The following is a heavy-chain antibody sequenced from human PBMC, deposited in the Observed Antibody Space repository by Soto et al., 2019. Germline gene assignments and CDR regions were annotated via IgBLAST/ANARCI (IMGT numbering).Heavy chain of an antibody. CDR2: IIPIFGTA. J-gene: IGHJ3*02. D-gene: IGHD2-21*02. V-gene: IGHV1-69*12. CDR1: GGTFSSYA. CDR3: ARSRPLCGGDCYDAFDI. Sequence: QVQLVQSGAEVKKPGSSVKVSCKASGGTFSSYAISWVRQAPGQGLEWMGGIIPIFGTANYAQKFQGRVTITADESTSTAYMELSSLRSEDTAVYYCARSRPLCGGDCYDAFDIWGQGTMVTVSS.